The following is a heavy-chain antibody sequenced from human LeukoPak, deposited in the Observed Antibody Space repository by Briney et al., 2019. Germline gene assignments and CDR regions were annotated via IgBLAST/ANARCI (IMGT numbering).Heavy chain of an antibody. J-gene: IGHJ3*02. V-gene: IGHV3-7*01. CDR3: ARGSGWYSAAFDI. CDR2: IKQDGSEK. CDR1: GFTFSSYW. Sequence: GGSLRLSCAASGFTFSSYWMSWVRQAPGKGLEWVANIKQDGSEKYYVDSVKGRFTISRDNAKNSLYLQMNSLRVEDTAVYYCARGSGWYSAAFDIWGQGTMVTVSS. D-gene: IGHD6-19*01.